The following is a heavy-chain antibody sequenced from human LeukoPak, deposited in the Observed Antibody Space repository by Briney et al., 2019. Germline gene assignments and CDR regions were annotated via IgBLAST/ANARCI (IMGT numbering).Heavy chain of an antibody. J-gene: IGHJ4*02. D-gene: IGHD1-26*01. CDR2: IYPGDSDT. CDR1: GYTFTTSW. CDR3: ARHQIVGATRSPFDY. Sequence: GESLKISCKGSGYTFTTSWIGWVRQMPGKGLEWMGIIYPGDSDTRYSPSFQGHVTISVDKSISTAYLQWSSLKASDTAMYYCARHQIVGATRSPFDYWGQGTLVTVSS. V-gene: IGHV5-51*01.